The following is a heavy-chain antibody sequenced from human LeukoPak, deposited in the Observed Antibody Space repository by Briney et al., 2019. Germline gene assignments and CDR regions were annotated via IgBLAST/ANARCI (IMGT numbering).Heavy chain of an antibody. J-gene: IGHJ6*02. CDR2: IYTSGST. V-gene: IGHV4-59*10. D-gene: IGHD3-10*01. CDR3: ARVRVRGVMGYYYYGMDV. Sequence: PSETLSLTCAVYGGSISSYYWSWIRQPAGKGLEWIGRIYTSGSTNYNPSLKSRVTMSVDTSKNQFSLKLSSVTAADTAVYYCARVRVRGVMGYYYYGMDVWGQGTTVTVSS. CDR1: GGSISSYY.